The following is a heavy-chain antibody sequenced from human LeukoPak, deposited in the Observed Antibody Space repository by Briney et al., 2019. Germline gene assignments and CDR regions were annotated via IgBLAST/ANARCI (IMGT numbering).Heavy chain of an antibody. Sequence: ASETLSLTCTVSGGSISSYYWSWIRQPPGKGLEWIGYIYYSGSTNYNPSLKSRVTISVDTSKNQFSLKLGSVTAADTAVYYCARGDIVVVPAAVHFDYWGQGTLVTVSS. CDR2: IYYSGST. CDR1: GGSISSYY. D-gene: IGHD2-2*01. J-gene: IGHJ4*02. CDR3: ARGDIVVVPAAVHFDY. V-gene: IGHV4-59*01.